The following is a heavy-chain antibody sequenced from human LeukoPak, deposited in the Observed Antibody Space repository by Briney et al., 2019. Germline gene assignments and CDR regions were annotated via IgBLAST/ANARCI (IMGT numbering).Heavy chain of an antibody. CDR1: GGSISSYY. J-gene: IGHJ4*02. CDR2: IYTSGST. Sequence: PSETLSLTCTVSGGSISSYYWSWIRRPAGKGLEWIGRIYTSGSTNYNPSLKSRVTMSVDTSKNQFSLKLSSVTAADTAVYYCARGRSYDFWSGYYPWGQGTLVTVSS. CDR3: ARGRSYDFWSGYYP. D-gene: IGHD3-3*01. V-gene: IGHV4-4*07.